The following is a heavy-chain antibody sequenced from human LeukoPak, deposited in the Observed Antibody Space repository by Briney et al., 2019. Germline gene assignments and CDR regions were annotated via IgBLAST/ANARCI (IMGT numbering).Heavy chain of an antibody. D-gene: IGHD6-13*01. CDR1: GFTFSNYA. CDR3: VKGGHSSTWYYFDY. Sequence: GGSLRLSCSASGFTFSNYAMHWARQAPGKGLEYVSAISSNGGSTYYADSVKGRFTISRDNSKNTLYLQMSSLRAEDTAVYYCVKGGHSSTWYYFDYWGQGTLVTVSS. V-gene: IGHV3-64D*09. CDR2: ISSNGGST. J-gene: IGHJ4*02.